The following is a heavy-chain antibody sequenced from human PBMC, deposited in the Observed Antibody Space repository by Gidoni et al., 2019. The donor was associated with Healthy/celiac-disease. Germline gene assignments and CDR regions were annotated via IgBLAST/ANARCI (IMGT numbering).Heavy chain of an antibody. V-gene: IGHV3-23*01. J-gene: IGHJ3*02. CDR3: AKLGEQLVRTGAFDI. CDR2: ISGSGGRT. CDR1: GFPFSSYA. D-gene: IGHD6-6*01. Sequence: EVQLLESGGCLVQPGGSLRLSCASSGFPFSSYAMSWFRQAPGRGREGVSAISGSGGRTYYADSVKGRFTISRDNSKNTLYLQMNSLRAEDTAVYYCAKLGEQLVRTGAFDIWGQGTMVTVSS.